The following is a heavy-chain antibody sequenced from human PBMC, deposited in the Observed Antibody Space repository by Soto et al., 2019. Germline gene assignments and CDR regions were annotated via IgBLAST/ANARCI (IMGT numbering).Heavy chain of an antibody. V-gene: IGHV4-4*02. Sequence: SETLSLTCAVSGDSIGSSNWWSWVRQPPGKGLEWIGEIYHSGATNYSPSLKSRVTISLDMSNNQFSLSLTSVTAADTAVYYCAGSTVGIVEDTLYDYWGQGRLVTVS. CDR1: GDSIGSSNW. CDR2: IYHSGAT. CDR3: AGSTVGIVEDTLYDY. J-gene: IGHJ4*02. D-gene: IGHD1-26*01.